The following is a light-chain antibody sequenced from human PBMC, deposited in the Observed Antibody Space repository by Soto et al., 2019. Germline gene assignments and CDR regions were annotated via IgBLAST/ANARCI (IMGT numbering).Light chain of an antibody. J-gene: IGKJ5*01. CDR2: KVS. CDR1: QGLVYSDGIAY. Sequence: VSVNKTPHSLPGRLAQRASIYCWSNQGLVYSDGIAYFSWFQQRPGRSPRRLIYKVSNWDAGVPARFSGSVSAIDLALKINLVVVDDVRLYYCMHATHLSNTSGRGTRLEIK. V-gene: IGKV2D-30*01. CDR3: MHATHLSNT.